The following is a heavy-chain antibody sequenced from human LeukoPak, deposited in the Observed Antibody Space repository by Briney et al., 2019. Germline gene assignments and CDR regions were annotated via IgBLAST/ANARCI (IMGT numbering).Heavy chain of an antibody. CDR3: ASGQWLVLS. V-gene: IGHV4-34*01. Sequence: SETLSLTCAVYGGSFSGYYWSWIRQPPGKGLEWIGEINHSGSTNYNPSLKSRVTISVDTSKNQFSLKLSSVTAADTAMYYCASGQWLVLSWGQGTLVTVSS. CDR1: GGSFSGYY. D-gene: IGHD6-19*01. J-gene: IGHJ5*02. CDR2: INHSGST.